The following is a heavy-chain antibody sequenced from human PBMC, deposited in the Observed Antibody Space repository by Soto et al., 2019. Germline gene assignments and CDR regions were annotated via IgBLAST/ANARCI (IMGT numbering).Heavy chain of an antibody. Sequence: QVHLVQSGAEVKMPGASVKVSCKASGDTFTTYGISWVRQAPGQGLEWMAWISGHNDNTKYAQKFQGRVIMTADKSTSTAYMELRSLSSDDTAVYYCAREYCTSTSCYGVDYWGQGTLVTVSS. V-gene: IGHV1-18*01. D-gene: IGHD2-2*01. CDR2: ISGHNDNT. CDR1: GDTFTTYG. J-gene: IGHJ4*02. CDR3: AREYCTSTSCYGVDY.